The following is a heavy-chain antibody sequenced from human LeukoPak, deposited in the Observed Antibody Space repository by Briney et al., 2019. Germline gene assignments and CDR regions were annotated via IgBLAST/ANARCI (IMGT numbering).Heavy chain of an antibody. CDR1: GGSISSGDYY. Sequence: SQTLSLTCTVSGGSISSGDYYWSWIRQPPGKGLEWIGYIYYSGSTNYNPSLKSRVTISVDTSKNQFSLKLSSVTAADTAVYYCARHPQASTGTTDFDYWGQGTLVTVSS. J-gene: IGHJ4*02. CDR2: IYYSGST. D-gene: IGHD4-17*01. V-gene: IGHV4-30-4*01. CDR3: ARHPQASTGTTDFDY.